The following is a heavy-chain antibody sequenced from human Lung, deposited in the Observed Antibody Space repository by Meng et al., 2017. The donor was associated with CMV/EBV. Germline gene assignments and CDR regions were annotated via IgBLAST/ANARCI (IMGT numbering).Heavy chain of an antibody. CDR3: ARYFCESGSCFIDY. J-gene: IGHJ4*01. D-gene: IGHD1-26*01. Sequence: GGSLRLXCAPSGFTLSSYWMSWVRQAPGKGLEWLAKIGRDGSETDYVDSIEGRFTISRDNAKNSLYLQMNSRRAEDTAVYYCARYFCESGSCFIDYWGQGXLVTVSS. CDR2: IGRDGSET. CDR1: GFTLSSYW. V-gene: IGHV3-7*01.